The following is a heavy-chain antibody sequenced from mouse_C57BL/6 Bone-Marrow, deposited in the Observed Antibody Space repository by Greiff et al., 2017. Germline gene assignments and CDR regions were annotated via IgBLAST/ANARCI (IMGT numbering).Heavy chain of an antibody. CDR2: IYPRAGST. Sequence: VQLQQSGPELVKPGASVKLSCKASGYTFTSYDINWVKQTPGQGLEWLGWIYPRAGSTKYHEKFKGKATLTVDTSSSTAYMELHSLTSEDSAVYFCARRGSSSGYEDYWGQGTTLTVSS. D-gene: IGHD3-2*02. CDR1: GYTFTSYD. V-gene: IGHV1-85*01. CDR3: ARRGSSSGYEDY. J-gene: IGHJ2*01.